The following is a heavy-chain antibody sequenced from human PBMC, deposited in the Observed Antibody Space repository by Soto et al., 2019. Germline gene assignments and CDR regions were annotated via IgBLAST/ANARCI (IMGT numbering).Heavy chain of an antibody. CDR2: SRTKTKSYTT. CDR3: ARGSGGRHNYYYGLDV. CDR1: GFIFSDHY. V-gene: IGHV3-72*01. Sequence: GGSLRLSCAASGFIFSDHYMDWVRQAPGKGLEWVGRSRTKTKSYTTEYAASVKGRFTISRDDTKNSLYLQMNSLKTEDTAVYYCARGSGGRHNYYYGLDVWGRGSTVTVSS. J-gene: IGHJ6*02. D-gene: IGHD6-19*01.